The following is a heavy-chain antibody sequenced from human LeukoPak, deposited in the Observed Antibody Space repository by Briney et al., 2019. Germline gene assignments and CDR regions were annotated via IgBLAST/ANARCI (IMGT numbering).Heavy chain of an antibody. CDR1: GFTFSSYG. Sequence: PGGSLRLSCAASGFTFSSYGMHWVRQAPGKGLEWVAFIRYDGSNKYYADSVKGRFTISRDNSKNTLYLQMNSLRAEDTAVYYCAKDRGVVITEIAFDIWGQGTMVTVSS. V-gene: IGHV3-30*02. J-gene: IGHJ3*02. CDR3: AKDRGVVITEIAFDI. D-gene: IGHD3-22*01. CDR2: IRYDGSNK.